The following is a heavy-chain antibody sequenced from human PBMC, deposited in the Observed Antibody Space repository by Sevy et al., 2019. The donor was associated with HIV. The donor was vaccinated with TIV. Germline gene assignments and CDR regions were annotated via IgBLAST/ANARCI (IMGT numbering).Heavy chain of an antibody. CDR3: ATKAGGMDV. J-gene: IGHJ6*02. D-gene: IGHD6-25*01. CDR1: GFTFSHFW. V-gene: IGHV3-7*01. CDR2: INQDGREI. Sequence: GGSLRLSCAASGFTFSHFWMSWVRQAPGRGLEWVANINQDGREIYYVDSVKGRFTISRDNTKNSLYLQMNRLRAEDTAVYYCATKAGGMDVWGQWTTVTVSS.